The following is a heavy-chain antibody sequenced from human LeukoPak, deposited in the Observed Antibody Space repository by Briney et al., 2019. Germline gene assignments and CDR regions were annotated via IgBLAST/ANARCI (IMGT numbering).Heavy chain of an antibody. Sequence: GGSLRLSCAASGFTFSSYAMNWVRQAPGKGLEWVSAISASGGITNYADSVKGRVTISRDNFKNTLYLQMNSLRAEDTALYYCAKGAYCGGDCYSLFDYWGQGTLVTVSS. CDR1: GFTFSSYA. CDR3: AKGAYCGGDCYSLFDY. CDR2: ISASGGIT. D-gene: IGHD2-21*02. V-gene: IGHV3-23*01. J-gene: IGHJ4*02.